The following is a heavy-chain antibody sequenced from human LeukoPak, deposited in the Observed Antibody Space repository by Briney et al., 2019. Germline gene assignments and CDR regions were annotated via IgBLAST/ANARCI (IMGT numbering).Heavy chain of an antibody. J-gene: IGHJ4*02. CDR3: TRRYEGGYDSSGYYFPFFDY. Sequence: HPGGSLRLSCAASGFTFSGFAMHWVRQASGKGPEWVGRIRSKANNYATAYAASVKGRFTISRDDSKNTAYLQMNSLKTEDTAVYFCTRRYEGGYDSSGYYFPFFDYWGQGILVTVSS. CDR2: IRSKANNYAT. CDR1: GFTFSGFA. D-gene: IGHD3-22*01. V-gene: IGHV3-73*01.